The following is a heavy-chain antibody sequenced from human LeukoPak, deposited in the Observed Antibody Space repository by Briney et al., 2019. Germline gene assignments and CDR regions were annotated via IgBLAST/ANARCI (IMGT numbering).Heavy chain of an antibody. CDR2: FDPEGGET. CDR1: GYTLTELS. V-gene: IGHV1-24*01. Sequence: ASVNVSCKVSGYTLTELSMHWVRQAPGKGLEWMGGFDPEGGETIYAQKFQGRVTMTEDTSTDTAYMELSSLRSEDTAVYYCATRLTTVTITGYFQHWGQGTLVTVSS. D-gene: IGHD4-11*01. J-gene: IGHJ1*01. CDR3: ATRLTTVTITGYFQH.